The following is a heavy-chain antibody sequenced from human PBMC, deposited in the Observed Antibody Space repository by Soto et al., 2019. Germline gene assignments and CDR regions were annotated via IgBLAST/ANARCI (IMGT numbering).Heavy chain of an antibody. J-gene: IGHJ5*02. Sequence: GGSLRLSCAASGFTFSSYGIHWVRQAPGKGLEWVAVISYDGSNKYYADSVKGRFTISRDNSKNTLYLQMNSLRAEDTAVYYCAKAASVGIDPWGQGTLVTVSS. CDR2: ISYDGSNK. D-gene: IGHD3-10*01. CDR1: GFTFSSYG. V-gene: IGHV3-30*18. CDR3: AKAASVGIDP.